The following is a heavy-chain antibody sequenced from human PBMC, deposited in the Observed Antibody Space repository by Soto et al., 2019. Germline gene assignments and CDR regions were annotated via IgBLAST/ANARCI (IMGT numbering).Heavy chain of an antibody. J-gene: IGHJ6*03. CDR2: ISSSGSTI. CDR3: ARMVRYFDWLLSPPYYYYYMDV. Sequence: GGSLRLSCAASGFTFSDYYMSWIRQAPGKGLEWVSYISSSGSTIYYADSVKGRFTISRDNAKNSLYLQMNSLRAEDTAVYYCARMVRYFDWLLSPPYYYYYMDVWGKGTTVTVSS. D-gene: IGHD3-9*01. V-gene: IGHV3-11*01. CDR1: GFTFSDYY.